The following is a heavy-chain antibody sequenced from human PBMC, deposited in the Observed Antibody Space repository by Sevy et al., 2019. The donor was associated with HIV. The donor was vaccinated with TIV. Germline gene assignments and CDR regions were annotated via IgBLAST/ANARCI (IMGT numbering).Heavy chain of an antibody. CDR2: IYPGDSDT. Sequence: GESLKISCKGSGYSFTSYWIGWVRQMPGKGLEWMGIIYPGDSDTRYSPSFQGQVTISADKSISTAYLQWSSLKASDTAMYYWARGLGYCSGGSCYFGYWGQGTLVTVSS. J-gene: IGHJ4*02. CDR3: ARGLGYCSGGSCYFGY. V-gene: IGHV5-51*01. CDR1: GYSFTSYW. D-gene: IGHD2-15*01.